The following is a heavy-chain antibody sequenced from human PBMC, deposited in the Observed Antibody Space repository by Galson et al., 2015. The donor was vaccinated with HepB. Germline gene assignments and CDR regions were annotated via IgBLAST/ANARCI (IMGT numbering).Heavy chain of an antibody. J-gene: IGHJ4*02. CDR3: ARDLTYYDILTGSFVKYFDY. Sequence: SLRLSCAASGLTFSSYWMHWVRQAPGKGLVWVSRINSDGSSTSYADSVKGRFTISRDNAKNTLYLQMNSLRAEDTAVYYCARDLTYYDILTGSFVKYFDYWGQGTLVTVSS. CDR1: GLTFSSYW. V-gene: IGHV3-74*01. CDR2: INSDGSST. D-gene: IGHD3-9*01.